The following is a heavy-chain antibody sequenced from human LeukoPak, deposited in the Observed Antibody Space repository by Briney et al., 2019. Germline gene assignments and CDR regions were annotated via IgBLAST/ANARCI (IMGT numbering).Heavy chain of an antibody. CDR1: GFTFSSYS. V-gene: IGHV3-21*01. J-gene: IGHJ4*02. CDR3: ASVPGIAVAGTDY. Sequence: GGSLRLFCAASGFTFSSYSMNWVRQAPGKGLEWVSSISSSSSYIYYADSVKGRFTISRDNAKNSLYLQMNSLRAEDTAVYYCASVPGIAVAGTDYWGQGTLVTVSS. D-gene: IGHD6-19*01. CDR2: ISSSSSYI.